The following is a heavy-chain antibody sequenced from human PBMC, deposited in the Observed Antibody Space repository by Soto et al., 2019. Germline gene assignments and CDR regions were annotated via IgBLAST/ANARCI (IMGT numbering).Heavy chain of an antibody. J-gene: IGHJ4*02. Sequence: ASGKVSCKASGYTFTSYYMHWVRQAPGQGLEWMGIINPSGGSTSYAQKFQGRVTMTRDTSTSTVYMELSSLRSEDTAVYYCARDRYYYDSSGPDDYWGQGTLVTVSS. CDR2: INPSGGST. V-gene: IGHV1-46*03. CDR3: ARDRYYYDSSGPDDY. D-gene: IGHD3-22*01. CDR1: GYTFTSYY.